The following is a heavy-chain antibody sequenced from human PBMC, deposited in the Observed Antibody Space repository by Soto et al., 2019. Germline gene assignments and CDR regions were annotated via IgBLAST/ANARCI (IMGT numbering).Heavy chain of an antibody. V-gene: IGHV1-69*01. CDR3: ARTPEHYDILTAYFPAYGMDV. Sequence: SVKVSSTASGGTLSSCAVIWGRRAPGQGLEWMGGIIPIFGTANYAQKFQGRVTITADESTSTAYMELSSLRSEDTAVYYCARTPEHYDILTAYFPAYGMDVWGQGTTVTVSS. J-gene: IGHJ6*02. CDR2: IIPIFGTA. D-gene: IGHD3-9*01. CDR1: GGTLSSCA.